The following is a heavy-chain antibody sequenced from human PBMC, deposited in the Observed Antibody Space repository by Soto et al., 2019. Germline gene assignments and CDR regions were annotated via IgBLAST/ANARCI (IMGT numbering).Heavy chain of an antibody. CDR2: IYSGGST. V-gene: IGHV3-66*01. CDR3: ARNGDSSDYRGWFDP. J-gene: IGHJ5*02. CDR1: GFTVSSNY. D-gene: IGHD3-22*01. Sequence: GGSLRLSCAASGFTVSSNYMSWVRQAPGKGLEWVSVIYSGGSTYYADSVKGRFTVSRDNSKNTLYLQMNSLRAEDTAVYYCARNGDSSDYRGWFDPWGQGTLVTVSS.